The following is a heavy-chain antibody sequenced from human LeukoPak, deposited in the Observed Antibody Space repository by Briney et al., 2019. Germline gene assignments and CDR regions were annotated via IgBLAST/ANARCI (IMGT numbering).Heavy chain of an antibody. CDR3: ARAQSKESDDSGSFYRHFDY. CDR2: ISWNSGDI. V-gene: IGHV3-9*01. CDR1: GFVFYDYA. D-gene: IGHD3-10*01. Sequence: SGGSPRLSCEATGFVFYDYAMHWVRQVPGKGLEWVSGISWNSGDIAYADSVKGRFTISRDNAKNSLYLQMNSLKPEDTALYYCARAQSKESDDSGSFYRHFDYWGRGTLVTVSS. J-gene: IGHJ4*02.